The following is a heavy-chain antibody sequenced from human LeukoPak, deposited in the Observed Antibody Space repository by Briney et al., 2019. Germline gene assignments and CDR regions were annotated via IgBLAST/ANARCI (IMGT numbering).Heavy chain of an antibody. CDR3: ARSGPYYYYMDV. D-gene: IGHD1-26*01. J-gene: IGHJ6*03. CDR2: IYYSGST. CDR1: GGSISSSSYY. V-gene: IGHV4-39*01. Sequence: SETLSLTCTVSGGSISSSSYYWGWIRQPPGKGLEWIGSIYYSGSTYYNPSLKSRVTISVDTSKNQFSLELSPVTAADTAVYYCARSGPYYYYMDVWGKGTTVTVSS.